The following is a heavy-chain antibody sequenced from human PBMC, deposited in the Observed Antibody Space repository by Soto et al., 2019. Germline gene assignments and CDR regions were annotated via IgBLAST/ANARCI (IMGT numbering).Heavy chain of an antibody. D-gene: IGHD3-10*01. CDR3: ASISPPGGLNTRRPYYYYGMDV. CDR2: IYYSGGT. Sequence: PSETLSLTCTVSGGSISSSSYYWGWIRQPPGKGLEWIGSIYYSGGTYYNPSLKSRVTISVDTSKNQFSLKLSSVTAADTAVYYCASISPPGGLNTRRPYYYYGMDVWGQGTTVTVSS. V-gene: IGHV4-39*01. CDR1: GGSISSSSYY. J-gene: IGHJ6*02.